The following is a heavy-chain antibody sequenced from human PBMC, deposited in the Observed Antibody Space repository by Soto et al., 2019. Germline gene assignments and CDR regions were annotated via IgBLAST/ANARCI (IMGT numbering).Heavy chain of an antibody. CDR2: IYWNDDK. J-gene: IGHJ4*02. D-gene: IGHD2-2*01. CDR1: GFSLSTSGVG. CDR3: AHKHPQPCSSTSCSFFDY. Sequence: QITLKESGPTLVKPTQTLTLTCTFSGFSLSTSGVGVGWIRQPPGKALEWLALIYWNDDKRYSPSLKSRLTITKDTSKNQVVLTMTNMDPVDTATYYCAHKHPQPCSSTSCSFFDYWGQGTLVTVSS. V-gene: IGHV2-5*01.